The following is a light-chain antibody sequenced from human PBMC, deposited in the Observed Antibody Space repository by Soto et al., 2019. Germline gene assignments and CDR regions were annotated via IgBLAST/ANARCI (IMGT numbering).Light chain of an antibody. V-gene: IGKV1-5*01. Sequence: DIPMTQSPSTLSASVGDRVTITCRASQSISSLLAWYQQNPGKAPKLLIYDASSFESGAPSGFSCSGSGTEFTLTISSLQPDDFATYYSQQYNSYSPFGPFGQGTKVEIK. CDR1: QSISSL. CDR3: QQYNSYSPFGP. J-gene: IGKJ1*01. CDR2: DAS.